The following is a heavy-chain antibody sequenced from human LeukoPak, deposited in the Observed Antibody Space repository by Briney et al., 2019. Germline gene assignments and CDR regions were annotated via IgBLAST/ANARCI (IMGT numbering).Heavy chain of an antibody. CDR3: AKDSYDILTGYYQN. D-gene: IGHD3-9*01. Sequence: GGSLGLSCAASGFTFSSYAMSWVRQAPGKGLEWVSAISGSGGSTYYADSVRGRFTISRDNSKNTLFLQMNSLRADDTAVYYCAKDSYDILTGYYQNWGQGTLVTVSS. CDR2: ISGSGGST. J-gene: IGHJ4*02. V-gene: IGHV3-23*01. CDR1: GFTFSSYA.